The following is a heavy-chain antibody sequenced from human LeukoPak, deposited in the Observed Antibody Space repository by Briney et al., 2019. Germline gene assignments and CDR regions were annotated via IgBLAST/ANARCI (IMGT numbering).Heavy chain of an antibody. CDR1: GASISSCDSY. Sequence: SETLSLTCTVSGASISSCDSYWSWIRQPPGKGLEWIGSIYRRGSTSYTPSLRSRVTVYVDMSKNHISLRLSSVTAADTAVYYCARHVQDLGIKVWGQGTTVTVSS. J-gene: IGHJ6*02. V-gene: IGHV4-39*01. CDR3: ARHVQDLGIKV. CDR2: IYRRGST.